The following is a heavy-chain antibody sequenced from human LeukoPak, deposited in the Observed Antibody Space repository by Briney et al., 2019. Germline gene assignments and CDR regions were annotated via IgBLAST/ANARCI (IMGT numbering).Heavy chain of an antibody. D-gene: IGHD6-6*01. J-gene: IGHJ4*02. CDR3: ASPSEYSSSPDY. CDR2: ISSSGSTI. Sequence: GGSLRLSCAASGFTFNTYTMNWVRQAPGKGLEWVSYISSSGSTIYYADSVKGRFTISRDNAKNSLYLQMNSLRAEDTAVYYCASPSEYSSSPDYWGQGTLVTVSA. V-gene: IGHV3-48*04. CDR1: GFTFNTYT.